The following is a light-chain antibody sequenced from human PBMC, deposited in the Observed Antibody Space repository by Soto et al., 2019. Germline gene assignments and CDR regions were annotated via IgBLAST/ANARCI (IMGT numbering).Light chain of an antibody. V-gene: IGKV3-11*01. CDR3: QQRAHWPT. CDR1: QSLDNY. J-gene: IGKJ4*01. Sequence: EIVLTQSPATLSLSPGERATLSCRASQSLDNYLAWYQHKPGQAPRLLIYDASTRATDIPPRFSGSGSGTDFTLTISSLATEGLGVYYCQQRAHWPTFGGGTKGEIK. CDR2: DAS.